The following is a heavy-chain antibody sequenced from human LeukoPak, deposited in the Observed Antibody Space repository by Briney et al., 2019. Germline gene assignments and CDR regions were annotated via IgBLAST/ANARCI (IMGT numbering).Heavy chain of an antibody. V-gene: IGHV3-23*01. D-gene: IGHD6-13*01. CDR1: VFTLSSYA. Sequence: GRSLRLSCAASVFTLSSYAMRWVRPAPGKGLEGVSAITGSGGSTYYADSVKGRFTISRDNSKNTLYLQRNSLRAEDRDVYSCAKGGIAAAGTIDYWGQGTLVTVSS. CDR2: ITGSGGST. CDR3: AKGGIAAAGTIDY. J-gene: IGHJ4*02.